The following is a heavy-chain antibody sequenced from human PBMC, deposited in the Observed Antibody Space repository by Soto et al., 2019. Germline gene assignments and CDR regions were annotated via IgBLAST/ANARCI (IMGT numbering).Heavy chain of an antibody. V-gene: IGHV3-74*01. D-gene: IGHD2-2*01. CDR3: ARAWDLVVVPAAKELDY. CDR2: INSDGSST. J-gene: IGHJ4*02. CDR1: GFTFSSYW. Sequence: EVQLVESGGGLVQPGGSLRRSCAASGFTFSSYWMHWVRQAPGEGLVWVSRINSDGSSTSYADSVKGRFTISRDNAKNTLYLQMNSLRAEDTAVYYCARAWDLVVVPAAKELDYWGQGTLVTVSS.